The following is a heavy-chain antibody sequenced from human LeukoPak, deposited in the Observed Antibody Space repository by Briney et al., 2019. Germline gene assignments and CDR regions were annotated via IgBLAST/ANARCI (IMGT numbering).Heavy chain of an antibody. CDR1: GGTLSSYA. Sequence: ASVKVSCKASGGTLSSYAISWVRQAPGQGLEWMGGIIPIFGTANYAQKFQGRVTITADESTSTAYMELSSLRSEDTAVYYCARDRDDILTGYNWFDPWGQGTLVTVSS. D-gene: IGHD3-9*01. CDR2: IIPIFGTA. V-gene: IGHV1-69*13. CDR3: ARDRDDILTGYNWFDP. J-gene: IGHJ5*02.